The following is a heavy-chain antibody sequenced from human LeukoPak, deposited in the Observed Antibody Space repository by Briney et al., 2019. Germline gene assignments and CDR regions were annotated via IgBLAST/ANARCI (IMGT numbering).Heavy chain of an antibody. CDR1: GYSISRGYH. V-gene: IGHV4-38-2*02. Sequence: SETLSLTCALSGYSISRGYHWGWIRQPPGKGLEWIGSMYPSGSTYYNPSLKSRVTISVDTSKSQSSLKLSSVTAADTAVYYCARDLIVVPAAYFDYWGQGTLGTVSS. D-gene: IGHD2-2*01. CDR3: ARDLIVVPAAYFDY. J-gene: IGHJ4*02. CDR2: MYPSGST.